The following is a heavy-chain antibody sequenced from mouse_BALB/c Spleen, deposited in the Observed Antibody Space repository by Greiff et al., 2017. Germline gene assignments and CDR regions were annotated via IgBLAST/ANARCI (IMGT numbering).Heavy chain of an antibody. D-gene: IGHD2-4*01. CDR2: ISYSGST. CDR1: GYSITSDYA. V-gene: IGHV3-2*02. CDR3: APYYDYDGGFAY. Sequence: EVQLQESGPGLVKPSQSLSLTCTVTGYSITSDYAWNWIRQFPGNKLEWMGYISYSGSTSYNPSLKSRISITRDTSKNQFFLQLNSVTTEDTATYYCAPYYDYDGGFAYWGQGTLVTVSA. J-gene: IGHJ3*01.